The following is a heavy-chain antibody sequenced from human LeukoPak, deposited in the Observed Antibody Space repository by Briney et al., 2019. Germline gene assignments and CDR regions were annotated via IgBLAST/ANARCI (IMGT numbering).Heavy chain of an antibody. V-gene: IGHV3-7*01. CDR2: INPDGSQK. CDR1: EFTFSGSW. D-gene: IGHD5-24*01. CDR3: AAWTDRGYNF. J-gene: IGHJ4*02. Sequence: GESLRLSCAASEFTFSGSWMNWVRQAPGKGLEWVANINPDGSQKRFVDSVMGRFTMSRDNAKNSLYLQMNSLRVEDTAVFYCAAWTDRGYNFWGQGTLVTVSS.